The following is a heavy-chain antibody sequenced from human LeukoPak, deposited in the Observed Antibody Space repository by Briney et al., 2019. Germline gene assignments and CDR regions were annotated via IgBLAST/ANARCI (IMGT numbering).Heavy chain of an antibody. V-gene: IGHV3-7*01. Sequence: GGSLRLSCAASGFTFSSYWMSWVRQAPGKGLEWVANVKQDGSDKYYVDSVKGRFTISRDNAKNSLYLQMSSLRAGDTAVYYCARDSSIAAAGSDYWGQGTLVTVSS. CDR2: VKQDGSDK. CDR1: GFTFSSYW. D-gene: IGHD6-13*01. CDR3: ARDSSIAAAGSDY. J-gene: IGHJ4*02.